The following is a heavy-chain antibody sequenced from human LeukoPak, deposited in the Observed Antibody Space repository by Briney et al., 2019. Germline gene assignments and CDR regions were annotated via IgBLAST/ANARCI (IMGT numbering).Heavy chain of an antibody. CDR3: ARDAIFEGGDYDFWSGSHRYYGMDV. J-gene: IGHJ6*02. D-gene: IGHD3-3*01. V-gene: IGHV3-21*01. CDR2: ISSSSSYI. CDR1: GFTFSSYS. Sequence: PGGSLRPSCAASGFTFSSYSMNWVRQAPGKGLEWVSSISSSSSYIYYADSVKGRFTISRDNAKNSLYLQMNSLRAEDTAVYYCARDAIFEGGDYDFWSGSHRYYGMDVWGQGTTVTVSS.